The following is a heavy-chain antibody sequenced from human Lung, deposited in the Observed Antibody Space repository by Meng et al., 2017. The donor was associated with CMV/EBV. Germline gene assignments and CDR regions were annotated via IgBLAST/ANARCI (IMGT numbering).Heavy chain of an antibody. Sequence: QGQLVRFGSELRKPGESVKVSCQAAGYTLTSSSMNWVRHAPGQGLEWMGWININTGNPTYAQGFTGRFVFSLDTSVSTAYLQIDSLKADDTAVYYCARGNGWRFDYWGQGTLVTVSS. D-gene: IGHD6-19*01. J-gene: IGHJ4*02. CDR1: GYTLTSSS. CDR3: ARGNGWRFDY. CDR2: ININTGNP. V-gene: IGHV7-4-1*01.